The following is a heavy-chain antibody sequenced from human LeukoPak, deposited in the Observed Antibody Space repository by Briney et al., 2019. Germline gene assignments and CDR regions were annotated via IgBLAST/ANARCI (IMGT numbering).Heavy chain of an antibody. CDR1: GGTFSSYA. D-gene: IGHD6-13*01. J-gene: IGHJ4*02. CDR2: IIPIFGTA. CDR3: AREREGFSQQPFDY. Sequence: SSVKVSCKASGGTFSSYAISWVRQAPGQGLEWMGGIIPIFGTANYAQKFQGRVTITADESTSTAYMELSSLRSEDTAVYYCAREREGFSQQPFDYWGQGTLVTVSS. V-gene: IGHV1-69*01.